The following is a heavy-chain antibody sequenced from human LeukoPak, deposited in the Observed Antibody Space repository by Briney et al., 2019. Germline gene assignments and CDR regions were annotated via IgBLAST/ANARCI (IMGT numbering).Heavy chain of an antibody. CDR3: ARDRASKRLQLWLRSDAFDI. CDR2: ISYDGSNK. Sequence: PGGSLRLSCAASGFTFSSYAMHWVRQAPGKGLEWVAVISYDGSNKYYADSVKGRFTISRDNSKNTLYLQMNSLRAEDTAVYYCARDRASKRLQLWLRSDAFDIWGQGTMVTVSS. CDR1: GFTFSSYA. V-gene: IGHV3-30*04. J-gene: IGHJ3*02. D-gene: IGHD5-18*01.